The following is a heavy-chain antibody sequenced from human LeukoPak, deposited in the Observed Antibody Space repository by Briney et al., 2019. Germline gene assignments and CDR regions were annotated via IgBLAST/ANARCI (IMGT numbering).Heavy chain of an antibody. CDR2: ISTSDGTT. CDR3: ARSSYYYGSGSNFWVFDY. J-gene: IGHJ4*02. D-gene: IGHD3-10*01. CDR1: AFTFSSYA. Sequence: GGSLRLSCAASAFTFSSYAMSWVRQAPGKGLEWVAAISTSDGTTYYADSVKGRFTISRDNSKNTLYLQMNSLRAEDTAVYYCARSSYYYGSGSNFWVFDYWGQGTLVTVSS. V-gene: IGHV3-23*01.